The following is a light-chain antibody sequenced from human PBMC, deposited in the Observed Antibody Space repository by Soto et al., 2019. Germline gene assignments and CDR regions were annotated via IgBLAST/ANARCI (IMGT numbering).Light chain of an antibody. CDR1: QSVSSY. Sequence: EIVLTQSPATLSLSPGERATLSCRASQSVSSYLAWYQQKPGQAPRLLIYDASNRATGIPARFSGSGSGTDFTTTISSLEPEDLAVYYCQQRSNWPYTFGQGTKLEIK. J-gene: IGKJ2*01. V-gene: IGKV3-11*01. CDR3: QQRSNWPYT. CDR2: DAS.